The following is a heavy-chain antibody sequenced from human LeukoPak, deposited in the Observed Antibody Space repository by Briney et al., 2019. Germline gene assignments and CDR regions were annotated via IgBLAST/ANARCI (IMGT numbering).Heavy chain of an antibody. D-gene: IGHD3-10*02. CDR3: ARHPLKAYVSDWFDP. Sequence: PSETLSLTCTVSLGSLCSGRYYWGWPRPPPGKGLEWIASIFYSGSTYHNPSLKSRVTISVDTSKSQFSLKLSSVTAADTAVYFCARHPLKAYVSDWFDPWGQGTLVTVSS. CDR2: IFYSGST. V-gene: IGHV4-39*01. J-gene: IGHJ5*02. CDR1: LGSLCSGRYY.